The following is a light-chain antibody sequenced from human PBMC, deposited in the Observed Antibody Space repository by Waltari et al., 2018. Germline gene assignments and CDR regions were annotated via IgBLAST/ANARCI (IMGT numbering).Light chain of an antibody. CDR1: SGSVSTTSY. V-gene: IGLV8-61*01. J-gene: IGLJ3*02. CDR3: ALYMGSGIWV. CDR2: KAD. Sequence: QTVVTQEPSLSVSPGGTVTLTCALSSGSVSTTSYATWYQQSPGQYPRTLVDKADSRSSGVPDRFSGSILGNKAALTITGAQADDESDYYCALYMGSGIWVFGGGTKLTVL.